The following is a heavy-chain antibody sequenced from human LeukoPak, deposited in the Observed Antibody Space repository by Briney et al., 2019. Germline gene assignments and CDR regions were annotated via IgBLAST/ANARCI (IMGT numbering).Heavy chain of an antibody. CDR3: ARGYSYGTGYFDY. D-gene: IGHD5-18*01. V-gene: IGHV3-21*01. CDR1: GFTFSSYS. J-gene: IGHJ4*02. Sequence: GGSLRLSCAASGFTFSSYSMNWVRQAPGKGLEWVSSISSSSSYIYYADSVKGRFTISRDNAKNSLYLQMNSLRAEDTAVYYCARGYSYGTGYFDYWGQGTLVTVSS. CDR2: ISSSSSYI.